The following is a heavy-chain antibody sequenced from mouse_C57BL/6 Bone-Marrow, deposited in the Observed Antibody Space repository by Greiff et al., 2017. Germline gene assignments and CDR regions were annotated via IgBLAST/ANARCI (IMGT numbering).Heavy chain of an antibody. J-gene: IGHJ1*03. V-gene: IGHV1-42*01. CDR2: INPSTGGT. CDR3: ARRRNSNYFWYFDV. D-gene: IGHD2-5*01. CDR1: GYSFTGYY. Sequence: EVQLQQSGPELVKPGASVKISCKASGYSFTGYYMNWVKQSPEKSLEWIGEINPSTGGTTYNQKFKAKATLTVDKSSSTAYMQLKSLTSEDSAVYYCARRRNSNYFWYFDVWGTGTTVTVSS.